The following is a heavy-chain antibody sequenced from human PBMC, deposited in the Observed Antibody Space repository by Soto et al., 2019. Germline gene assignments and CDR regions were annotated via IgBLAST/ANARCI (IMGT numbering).Heavy chain of an antibody. V-gene: IGHV4-59*01. CDR3: ARFSGWYSAFDY. CDR2: IYSSGST. Sequence: PSETLSLTCTVSGGSISSYYWTWIRQPPGKGLEWIGYIYSSGSTNYNPSLKSRVTISVDTSKNEVSLKLTSVTAADTAIYYCARFSGWYSAFDYWRQVTPVTVSS. D-gene: IGHD6-19*01. CDR1: GGSISSYY. J-gene: IGHJ4*02.